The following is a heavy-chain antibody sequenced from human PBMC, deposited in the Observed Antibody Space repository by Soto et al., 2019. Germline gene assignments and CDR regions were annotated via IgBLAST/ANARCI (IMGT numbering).Heavy chain of an antibody. CDR3: ARAKWIFGVVNTPQTGLDV. Sequence: LRLSCAASAFTFSGHTLHWVRQAPGEGLEWVAVISSDGNNKYYADSVKGRFTISRDNANNKLYLQMNSLRVEDTALYYCARAKWIFGVVNTPQTGLDVWGLGTMVTVSS. CDR2: ISSDGNNK. J-gene: IGHJ6*02. CDR1: AFTFSGHT. D-gene: IGHD3-3*01. V-gene: IGHV3-30-3*01.